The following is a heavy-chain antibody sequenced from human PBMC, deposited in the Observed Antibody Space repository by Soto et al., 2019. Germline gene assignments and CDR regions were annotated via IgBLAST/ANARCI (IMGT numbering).Heavy chain of an antibody. D-gene: IGHD3-22*01. CDR2: IYYTGTT. CDR3: ARLGGHYQAFDY. CDR1: GSPISSYY. J-gene: IGHJ4*01. Sequence: SETLSLTCTVSGSPISSYYWGWFRQSPGQGLEWVGYIYYTGTTTYSPSLKSRLTISVDASKSQLSLNLRSVTAADTAVYFCARLGGHYQAFDYWGHGALVTVSS. V-gene: IGHV4-59*12.